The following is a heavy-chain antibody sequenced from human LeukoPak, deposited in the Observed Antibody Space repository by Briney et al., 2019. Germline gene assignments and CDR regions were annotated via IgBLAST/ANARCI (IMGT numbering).Heavy chain of an antibody. CDR2: IRYDGSNK. D-gene: IGHD3-3*01. J-gene: IGHJ4*02. V-gene: IGHV3-30*02. Sequence: GGSLRLSCAASGFTFSSYGMHWVRQAPGKGLEWVAFIRYDGSNKYYADSVKGRFTISRDNSKNTLYLQMNSLRPEDSAVYYCARDIDTIFGVAIDYWGQGTLVTVSS. CDR3: ARDIDTIFGVAIDY. CDR1: GFTFSSYG.